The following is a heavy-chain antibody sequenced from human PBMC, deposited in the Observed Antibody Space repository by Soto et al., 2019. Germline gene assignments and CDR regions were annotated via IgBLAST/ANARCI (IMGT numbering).Heavy chain of an antibody. V-gene: IGHV3-30-3*01. J-gene: IGHJ2*01. CDR3: ARDPLWGTAMVLWYFDL. Sequence: GGSLRLSCAASEFTFSSYAMHWVRQAPGKGLEWVAVISYDGSNKYYADSVKGRFTISRDNSKNTLYLQMNSLRVEDTAVYYCARDPLWGTAMVLWYFDLWGRGTLVTVS. CDR1: EFTFSSYA. CDR2: ISYDGSNK. D-gene: IGHD5-18*01.